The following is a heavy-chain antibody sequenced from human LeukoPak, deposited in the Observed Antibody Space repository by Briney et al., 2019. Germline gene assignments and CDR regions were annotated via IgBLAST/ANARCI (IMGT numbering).Heavy chain of an antibody. D-gene: IGHD5-24*01. J-gene: IGHJ4*02. V-gene: IGHV1-2*02. CDR2: INPNSGGT. CDR1: GYTFTGYY. CDR3: ARDPPALRDGYNYFYFDY. Sequence: ASVKVSCKASGYTFTGYYMHWVRQAPGQGLEWMGWINPNSGGTNYAQKFQGRVTMTRDTSINTAYMELSSLTSDDTAVYYCARDPPALRDGYNYFYFDYWGQGTLVTVSS.